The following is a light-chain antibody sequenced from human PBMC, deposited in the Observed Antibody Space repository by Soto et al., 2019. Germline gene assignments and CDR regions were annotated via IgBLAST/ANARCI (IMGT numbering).Light chain of an antibody. CDR1: QSVSIH. J-gene: IGKJ4*01. V-gene: IGKV3-15*01. CDR3: QQYSNWPLLS. CDR2: DTS. Sequence: VMTQSPATLSVSPGERFNLSCRASQSVSIHLAWYQQKPGQAPRLLIYDTSTRATGIPARFSGSGFGTEFTLTISSLQSEDFVVYYCQQYSNWPLLSFGGGTKVDI.